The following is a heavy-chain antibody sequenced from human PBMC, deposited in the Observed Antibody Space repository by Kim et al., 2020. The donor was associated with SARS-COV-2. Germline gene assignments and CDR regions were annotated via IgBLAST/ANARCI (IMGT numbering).Heavy chain of an antibody. V-gene: IGHV3-33*01. CDR2: IWYDGSNK. CDR3: ARPYSSGWYDQIDY. J-gene: IGHJ4*02. CDR1: GFTFSSYG. D-gene: IGHD6-19*01. Sequence: GGSLRLSCAASGFTFSSYGMHWVRQAPGKGLEWVAVIWYDGSNKYYADSVKGRFTISRDNSKNTLYLQMNSLRAEDTAVYYCARPYSSGWYDQIDYWGQGTLVTVSS.